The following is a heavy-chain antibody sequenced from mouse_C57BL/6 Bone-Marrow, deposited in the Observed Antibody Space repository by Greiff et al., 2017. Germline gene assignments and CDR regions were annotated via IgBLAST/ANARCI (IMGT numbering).Heavy chain of an antibody. CDR3: ARRTAQATIAY. J-gene: IGHJ3*01. Sequence: VQLQQSGAELMKPGASVKLSCKATGYTFTGYWIEWVKQRPGNRLEWIGEILPGSGSTNYNEKFKGKATFTADPSSNTAYMQLSSLTTEDSAIYYCARRTAQATIAYWGQGTLVTVSA. D-gene: IGHD3-2*02. V-gene: IGHV1-9*01. CDR1: GYTFTGYW. CDR2: ILPGSGST.